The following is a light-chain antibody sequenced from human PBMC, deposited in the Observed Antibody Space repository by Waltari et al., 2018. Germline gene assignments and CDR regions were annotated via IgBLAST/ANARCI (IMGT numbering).Light chain of an antibody. V-gene: IGKV3-20*01. J-gene: IGKJ4*01. CDR1: QTIRTTY. CDR3: QQYDISPLT. Sequence: EIVLPQSPGTLSLSPGEGATLSCRTSQTIRTTYLACYQKKPGQPPTLLIYVTFSRATGIPDRFTGSGSGTDFSLTISSLEPEDFATYYCQQYDISPLTFGGGTKVEIK. CDR2: VTF.